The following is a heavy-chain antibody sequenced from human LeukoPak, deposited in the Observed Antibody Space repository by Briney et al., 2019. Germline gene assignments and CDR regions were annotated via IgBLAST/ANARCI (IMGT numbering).Heavy chain of an antibody. V-gene: IGHV3-11*01. Sequence: PGGSLRLSCAASGFSFSDFYMNWIRQAPGKGLEWVSHITDSGSTNYYADSVKGRFTISRDNAKNSLYLQMNSLRAEDTAVYYCARETSYGDYTYVDYWGQGTLVTVSS. CDR1: GFSFSDFY. CDR3: ARETSYGDYTYVDY. CDR2: ITDSGSTN. D-gene: IGHD4-17*01. J-gene: IGHJ4*02.